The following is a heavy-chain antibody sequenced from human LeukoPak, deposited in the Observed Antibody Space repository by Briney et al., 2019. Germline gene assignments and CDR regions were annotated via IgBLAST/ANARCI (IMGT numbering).Heavy chain of an antibody. V-gene: IGHV1-69*04. D-gene: IGHD4-17*01. J-gene: IGHJ6*02. CDR1: GGTFSSYA. CDR3: ARVAHDYGDYAGWDYYYYGMDV. Sequence: SVKVSCKASGGTFSSYAISWVRQAPGQGLEWMGRIIPILGITNYAQKFQGRVTITADKSTSTAYMELSSLRSEDTAVYYCARVAHDYGDYAGWDYYYYGMDVWGQGTTVTVSS. CDR2: IIPILGIT.